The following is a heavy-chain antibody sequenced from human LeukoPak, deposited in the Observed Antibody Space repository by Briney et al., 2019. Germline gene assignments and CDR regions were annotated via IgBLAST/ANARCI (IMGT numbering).Heavy chain of an antibody. V-gene: IGHV1-2*04. D-gene: IGHD2-2*01. CDR3: ARAQDIVVVPAANYYFGY. J-gene: IGHJ4*02. Sequence: ASVKVSCKASGYTFTGYYMHWVRQAPGQGLEWMGWINPNSGGTNYAQKFQGWVTMTRDTSISTAYMELSGLRSDDTAVYYCARAQDIVVVPAANYYFGYWGQGTLVTVSS. CDR2: INPNSGGT. CDR1: GYTFTGYY.